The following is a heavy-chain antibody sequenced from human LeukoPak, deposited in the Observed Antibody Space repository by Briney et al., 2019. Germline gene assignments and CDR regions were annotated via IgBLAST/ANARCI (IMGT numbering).Heavy chain of an antibody. V-gene: IGHV3-9*01. Sequence: GRSLRLSCAASGFTFDDYAMHWVRQAPGKGLEWVSGISWNSGSIGYADSVKGRFTISRDNAKNSLYLQMNSLRAEDTALYYCAKARGYYDSSGYSVWGQGTLVTVSS. D-gene: IGHD3-22*01. J-gene: IGHJ4*02. CDR2: ISWNSGSI. CDR3: AKARGYYDSSGYSV. CDR1: GFTFDDYA.